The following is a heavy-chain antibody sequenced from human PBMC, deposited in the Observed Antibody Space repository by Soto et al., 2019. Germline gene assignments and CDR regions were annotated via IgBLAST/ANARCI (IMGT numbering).Heavy chain of an antibody. J-gene: IGHJ4*02. CDR1: GGSISSGYYY. CDR3: ARDQVGFDY. V-gene: IGHV4-30-4*01. CDR2: IYYIGST. Sequence: SETLSLTCTVSGGSISSGYYYWSWIRQPPGKGLEWIGYIYYIGSTYYNPSLKSRVTISVDTSKNHFSLKLSSVTAADTAVYYCARDQVGFDYSGQRTLVTVCS.